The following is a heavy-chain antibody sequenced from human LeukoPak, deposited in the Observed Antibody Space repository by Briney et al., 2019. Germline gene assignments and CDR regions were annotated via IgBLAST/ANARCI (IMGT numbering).Heavy chain of an antibody. CDR3: ASSESSGWYLFDY. CDR2: IYYSGST. CDR1: GGSISSYY. J-gene: IGHJ4*02. Sequence: PSETLSLTCTVSGGSISSYYWSWIRQPPGKGLEWIGYIYYSGSTNYNPSLKSRVTISVDTSKNQFSLKLSSVTAADTAVYYCASSESSGWYLFDYWGQGTLVTVSS. D-gene: IGHD6-19*01. V-gene: IGHV4-59*01.